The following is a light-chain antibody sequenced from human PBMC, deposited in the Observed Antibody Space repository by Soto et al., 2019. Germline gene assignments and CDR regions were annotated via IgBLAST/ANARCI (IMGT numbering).Light chain of an antibody. J-gene: IGKJ1*01. CDR1: QGIRND. CDR2: AAS. CDR3: LQDYNYPRT. Sequence: AIQMTQSPSSLSASVGDRVTITCRASQGIRNDLDWYQQKPGKAPKLLIYAASSLQSGVPSRFSGSGSGIDFTLTISSLQPEDFATYYCLQDYNYPRTFGQGTKVEI. V-gene: IGKV1-6*01.